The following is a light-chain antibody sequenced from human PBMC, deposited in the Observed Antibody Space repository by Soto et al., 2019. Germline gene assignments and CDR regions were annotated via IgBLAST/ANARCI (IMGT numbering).Light chain of an antibody. CDR1: QSVLYSSNNKNY. Sequence: DIVMTQSPDSLAVSLGERATINCKSSQSVLYSSNNKNYLAWYQHKPGQPPKVLIYWASTRESGVPDRFSGSGSGKDFTLTISSLQAEDVAVYFCQQYYSTPLTFGGGTKVEIK. V-gene: IGKV4-1*01. J-gene: IGKJ4*01. CDR3: QQYYSTPLT. CDR2: WAS.